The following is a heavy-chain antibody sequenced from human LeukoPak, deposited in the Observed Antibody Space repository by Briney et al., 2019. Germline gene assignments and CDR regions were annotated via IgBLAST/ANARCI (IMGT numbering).Heavy chain of an antibody. CDR1: GFTFSSYS. V-gene: IGHV3-21*01. Sequence: GGSLRLSCAACGFTFSSYSMNWVRQAPGKGLEWVSSISSSSSYIYYADSVKGRFTISRDNAKNSLYLQMNSLRAEDTAVYYCARRGSRIAAAGANWFDPWGQGTLVTVSS. CDR3: ARRGSRIAAAGANWFDP. J-gene: IGHJ5*02. D-gene: IGHD6-13*01. CDR2: ISSSSSYI.